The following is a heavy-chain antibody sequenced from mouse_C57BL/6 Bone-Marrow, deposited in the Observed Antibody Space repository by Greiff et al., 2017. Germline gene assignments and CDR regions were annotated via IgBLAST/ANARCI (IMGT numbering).Heavy chain of an antibody. CDR2: INPSTGGT. CDR3: ARDDYDWAMDY. V-gene: IGHV1-42*01. Sequence: VQLQQSGPELVKPGASVKISCKASGYSFTGYYMNWVKQSPEKSLEWIGEINPSTGGTTYNQKFKAKATLTVDKSSSTAYMQRKSLTSEDSAVYYCARDDYDWAMDYWGQGTSVTVSS. CDR1: GYSFTGYY. J-gene: IGHJ4*01. D-gene: IGHD2-4*01.